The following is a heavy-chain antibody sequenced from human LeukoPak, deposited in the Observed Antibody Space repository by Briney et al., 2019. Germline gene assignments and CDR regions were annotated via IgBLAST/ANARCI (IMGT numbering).Heavy chain of an antibody. J-gene: IGHJ4*02. D-gene: IGHD2-21*02. CDR1: GFTFSSYA. Sequence: GGSLRLSCAASGFTFSSYAMSWVRQAPGKGLEWVSAISGSGGSTYYADSVKGRFTVSRDNSKNTLYLQLNSLRAEDTAVYYCAKRDAVTEFDYWGQGTLVTVSS. CDR2: ISGSGGST. V-gene: IGHV3-23*01. CDR3: AKRDAVTEFDY.